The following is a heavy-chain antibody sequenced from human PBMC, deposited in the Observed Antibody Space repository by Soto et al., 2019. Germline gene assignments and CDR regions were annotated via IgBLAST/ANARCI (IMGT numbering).Heavy chain of an antibody. V-gene: IGHV3-23*01. CDR3: AKMSDFWSGYYTPYYFDY. D-gene: IGHD3-3*01. CDR2: ISGSGGNT. CDR1: GFTFDTYA. Sequence: GGSLRLSCAASGFTFDTYAVSWVRQVPGKGLEWVSGISGSGGNTYYADSVNGRFTISRDSSKNTVYVQMNSLRAEDTAVYYCAKMSDFWSGYYTPYYFDYWGQGTPVTVSS. J-gene: IGHJ4*02.